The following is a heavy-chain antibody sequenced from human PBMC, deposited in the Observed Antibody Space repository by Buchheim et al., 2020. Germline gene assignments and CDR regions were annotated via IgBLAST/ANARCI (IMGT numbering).Heavy chain of an antibody. CDR3: ARATTVAGDFDY. CDR2: ISYDGSNK. J-gene: IGHJ4*02. CDR1: GFTFSSYA. Sequence: QVQLVESGGGVVQPGRSLRLSCAASGFTFSSYAMHWVRQAPGKGLEWVAVISYDGSNKYYADSVKGRFTISRDNSTNTLYLQMNSLRAEDTAVYYCARATTVAGDFDYWGQGTL. V-gene: IGHV3-30*04. D-gene: IGHD6-19*01.